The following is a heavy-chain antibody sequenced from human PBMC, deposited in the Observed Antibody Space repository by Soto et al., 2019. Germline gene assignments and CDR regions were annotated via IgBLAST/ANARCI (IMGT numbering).Heavy chain of an antibody. CDR3: ARGGNMDTAMATGSFVS. V-gene: IGHV1-2*04. D-gene: IGHD5-18*01. Sequence: ASVKVSCKASGYTFTGYYMHWVRQAPGQGLEWMGWINPNSGGTNYAQKFQGWVTMTRDTSISKAYMELSRLRSDHTAVYYCARGGNMDTAMATGSFVSWGQGTLVTVFS. J-gene: IGHJ5*01. CDR2: INPNSGGT. CDR1: GYTFTGYY.